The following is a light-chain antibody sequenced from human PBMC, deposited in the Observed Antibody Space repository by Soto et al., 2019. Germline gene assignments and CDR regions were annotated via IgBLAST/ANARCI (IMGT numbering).Light chain of an antibody. CDR2: AAS. J-gene: IGKJ4*01. V-gene: IGKV1-9*01. CDR1: QDITAY. CDR3: QQLNAFPFT. Sequence: DIQLTQSPPFLSASVGDRVTITCRASQDITAYLAWYQQKPGKAPTLLIHAASSLHTGVTSRFSGTGSDTEFTLTSSALQPEDFATYFCQQLNAFPFTFGGGTKVEIK.